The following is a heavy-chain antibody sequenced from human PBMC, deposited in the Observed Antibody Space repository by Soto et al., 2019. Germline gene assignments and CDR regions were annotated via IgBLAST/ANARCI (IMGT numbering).Heavy chain of an antibody. D-gene: IGHD5-12*01. CDR2: IWYDGINK. CDR3: GRGGYGGAPQNWYFAL. J-gene: IGHJ2*01. V-gene: IGHV3-33*01. Sequence: QVQLVESGGGVVQPGRSLRLSCAASGFTFSNYGMHWVRQAPGKGLEWVAVIWYDGINKYYAESVKGRFTISRDNSKNTLFLQMNNLRAEDTAVYFCGRGGYGGAPQNWYFALWGRGSLVTVSS. CDR1: GFTFSNYG.